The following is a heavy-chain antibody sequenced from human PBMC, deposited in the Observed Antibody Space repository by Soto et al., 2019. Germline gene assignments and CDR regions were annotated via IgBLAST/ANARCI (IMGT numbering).Heavy chain of an antibody. Sequence: GASVKVSCKASGYTFTGYYMHWVRQAPGQGLEWMGWINPNSGGTNYAQKFQGRVTMTRDTSISTAYVELSRLRSDDTAVYYCARAHGYSSSWPMGVWFDPWGQGTLVTVSS. CDR3: ARAHGYSSSWPMGVWFDP. J-gene: IGHJ5*02. CDR1: GYTFTGYY. CDR2: INPNSGGT. V-gene: IGHV1-2*02. D-gene: IGHD6-13*01.